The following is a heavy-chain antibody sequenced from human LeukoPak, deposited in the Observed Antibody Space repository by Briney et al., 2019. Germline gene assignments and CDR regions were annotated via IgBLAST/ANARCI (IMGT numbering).Heavy chain of an antibody. Sequence: PSQTLSLTCAVSGASVASGGSYWSWVRPPPGKGLEWIGYIYYSGNTRTPTYNPSLKSRVTISVYSSNNQFSLKLSSVTAADTAVYYCSGVSPDGGSSGGSAFGYWGQGTLVTVSS. V-gene: IGHV4-61*08. J-gene: IGHJ4*02. CDR1: GASVASGGSY. D-gene: IGHD2-15*01. CDR2: IYYSGNTRTP. CDR3: SGVSPDGGSSGGSAFGY.